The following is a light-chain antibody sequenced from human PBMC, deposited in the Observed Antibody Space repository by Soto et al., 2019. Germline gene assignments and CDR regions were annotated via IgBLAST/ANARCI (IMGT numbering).Light chain of an antibody. CDR3: QQYGSSPVA. Sequence: EIVLTQSPGTLSLSPGERATLSCRASQSVSSSYLAWYQQKPGQAPRLLIYGASSRATGIPDRFSGSGSGTDFTLTSSSVEHKACAVYYHQQYGSSPVAFGPGT. CDR1: QSVSSSY. J-gene: IGKJ1*01. V-gene: IGKV3-20*01. CDR2: GAS.